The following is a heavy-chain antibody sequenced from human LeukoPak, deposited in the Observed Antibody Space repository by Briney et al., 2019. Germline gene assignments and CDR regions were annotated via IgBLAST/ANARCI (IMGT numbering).Heavy chain of an antibody. J-gene: IGHJ4*02. D-gene: IGHD6-13*01. CDR1: GYTFTSYY. CDR2: INPSGGST. Sequence: ASVKVSCEASGYTFTSYYMHWVRQAPGQGLEWMGIINPSGGSTSYAQKFQGRVTMTRDTSTGTVYMELSSLRSEDTAVYYCARYPPGQLADYWGQGTLVTVSS. V-gene: IGHV1-46*01. CDR3: ARYPPGQLADY.